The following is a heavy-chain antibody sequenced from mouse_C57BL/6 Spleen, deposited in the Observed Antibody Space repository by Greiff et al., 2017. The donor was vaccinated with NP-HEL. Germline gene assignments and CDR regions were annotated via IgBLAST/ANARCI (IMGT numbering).Heavy chain of an antibody. V-gene: IGHV1-26*01. D-gene: IGHD1-1*02. Sequence: VQLQQSGPELVKPGASVKISCKASGYTFTDYYMNWVKQSHGKSLEWIGDINPNNGGTSYNQKFKGKATLTVDKSSSTAYMELRSLTSEDSAVYYCARKTPPLWPPFMDYWGQGTSVTVSS. CDR3: ARKTPPLWPPFMDY. J-gene: IGHJ4*01. CDR1: GYTFTDYY. CDR2: INPNNGGT.